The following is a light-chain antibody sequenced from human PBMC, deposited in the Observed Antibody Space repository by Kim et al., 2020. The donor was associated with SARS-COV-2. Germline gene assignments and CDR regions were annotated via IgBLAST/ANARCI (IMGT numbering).Light chain of an antibody. CDR2: YGS. CDR3: QVWDSSSDHVV. J-gene: IGLJ2*01. CDR1: TIGGKS. Sequence: PGKTARITCGGNTIGGKSVHWYQQKPGQAPVLVIYYGSARPSGIPERFSGSNSGNTATLSISRVEGGDEADYYCQVWDSSSDHVVFGGGTQLTVL. V-gene: IGLV3-21*04.